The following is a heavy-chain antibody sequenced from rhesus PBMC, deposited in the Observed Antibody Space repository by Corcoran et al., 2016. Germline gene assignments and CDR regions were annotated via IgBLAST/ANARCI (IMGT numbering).Heavy chain of an antibody. D-gene: IGHD6-31*01. V-gene: IGHV4-160*01. CDR2: IYGSSGST. J-gene: IGHJ4*01. CDR1: GGSISSNY. Sequence: QVQLQESGPGLVKPSETLSLTCAVSGGSISSNYWSWIRQPPGKGLEWIVFIYGSSGSTYYNPSLKSRVTISRDTSKNQVSLKLSSVTAADTAVYYCASLYSSGWYTNPDYWGQGVLVTVSS. CDR3: ASLYSSGWYTNPDY.